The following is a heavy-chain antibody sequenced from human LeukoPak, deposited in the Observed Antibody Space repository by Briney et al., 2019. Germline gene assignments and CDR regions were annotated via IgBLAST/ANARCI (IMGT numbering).Heavy chain of an antibody. CDR3: AKLVVVVVAATRHDAFDI. CDR1: GFTFRSYA. J-gene: IGHJ3*02. Sequence: PGESLTLSCAVSGFTFRSYAMIWVRQAPAKGLDWVSAISGSGGSTYYAHSVKGRLTISRDNSKNTLYLQMNSLRAEDSAVYYCAKLVVVVVAATRHDAFDIWGQGTMVTVSS. CDR2: ISGSGGST. D-gene: IGHD2-15*01. V-gene: IGHV3-23*01.